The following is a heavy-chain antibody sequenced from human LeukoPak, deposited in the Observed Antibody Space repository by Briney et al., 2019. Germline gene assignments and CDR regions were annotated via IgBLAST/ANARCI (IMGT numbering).Heavy chain of an antibody. CDR1: GGSISSDY. CDR3: ARSGYSYGLVDY. D-gene: IGHD5-18*01. CDR2: IYYSGDT. V-gene: IGHV4-59*01. Sequence: SETLSLTCTVSGGSISSDYWSWIRQPPGKGLEWIGYIYYSGDTNYNPSLKSRVTISVDTSKNQFSLKLSSVTAADTAVYYCARSGYSYGLVDYWGRGTPVTVSS. J-gene: IGHJ4*02.